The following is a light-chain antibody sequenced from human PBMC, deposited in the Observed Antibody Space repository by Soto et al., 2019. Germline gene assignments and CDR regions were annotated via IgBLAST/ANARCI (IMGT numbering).Light chain of an antibody. V-gene: IGKV3-20*01. CDR3: QQYGTSEII. J-gene: IGKJ5*01. Sequence: VMTQSPATLSVSPGERATLSCRASQSVSTNLAWYQQRPGQAPRLLIYDTSSRATGVPDRYSASGSGTDFTLTISRLEPEDFAVFFCQQYGTSEIIFGQGTRLEIK. CDR2: DTS. CDR1: QSVSTN.